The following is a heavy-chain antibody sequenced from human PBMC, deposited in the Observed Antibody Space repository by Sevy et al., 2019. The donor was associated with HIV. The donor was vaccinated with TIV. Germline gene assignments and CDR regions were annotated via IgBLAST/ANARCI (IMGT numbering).Heavy chain of an antibody. D-gene: IGHD3-3*01. Sequence: GGSLRLSCAASGFTFSDYYMSWIRQAPGKGLEWVSYISSSGSTIYYADSVKGRFTISMDNAKNSLYLQMNSLRAEDTAVYYCARDKIFGVVYYGMDVWGQGTTVTVSS. V-gene: IGHV3-11*01. J-gene: IGHJ6*02. CDR3: ARDKIFGVVYYGMDV. CDR1: GFTFSDYY. CDR2: ISSSGSTI.